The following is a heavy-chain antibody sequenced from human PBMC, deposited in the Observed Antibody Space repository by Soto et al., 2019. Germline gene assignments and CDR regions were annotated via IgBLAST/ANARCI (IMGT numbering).Heavy chain of an antibody. Sequence: SVKVSCKASGGTFSSYAISWVRQAPGQGLEWMGGIIPIFGTANYAQKFQGRVTITADESTSTAYMELSSLRSEDTAVYYCARSDYYDSSGYELCFDYWGQGTLVTVSS. J-gene: IGHJ4*02. D-gene: IGHD3-22*01. CDR1: GGTFSSYA. CDR3: ARSDYYDSSGYELCFDY. CDR2: IIPIFGTA. V-gene: IGHV1-69*13.